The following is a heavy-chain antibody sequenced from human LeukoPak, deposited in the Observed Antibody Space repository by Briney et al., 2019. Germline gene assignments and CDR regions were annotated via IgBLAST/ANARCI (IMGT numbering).Heavy chain of an antibody. CDR2: IYGSGST. V-gene: IGHV4-59*01. CDR1: GCSISSYY. J-gene: IGHJ5*02. D-gene: IGHD1-1*01. CDR3: AREGTSGTHLNWFDP. Sequence: SETLSLTCTVSGCSISSYYWSWIRQPPGKGLEWIGHIYGSGSTNYNPSLKSRVTLSVDTSKNQFSLKLSSVTAADTAVYYCAREGTSGTHLNWFDPWGQGTLVTVSS.